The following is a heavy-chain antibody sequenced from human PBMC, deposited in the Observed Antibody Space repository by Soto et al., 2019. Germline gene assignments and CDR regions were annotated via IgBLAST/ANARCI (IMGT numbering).Heavy chain of an antibody. D-gene: IGHD6-19*01. CDR3: ARGGVASSSSGWYAYYYYYGMDV. CDR2: IYPGDSDT. J-gene: IGHJ6*02. CDR1: GYSFTSYW. V-gene: IGHV5-51*01. Sequence: PGESLKISCKGSGYSFTSYWIGWVRQMTGKGLEWMGIIYPGDSDTRYSPSFQGQVTISADKSISTAYLQWSSLKASDTAMYYCARGGVASSSSGWYAYYYYYGMDVWGQGTTVTVSS.